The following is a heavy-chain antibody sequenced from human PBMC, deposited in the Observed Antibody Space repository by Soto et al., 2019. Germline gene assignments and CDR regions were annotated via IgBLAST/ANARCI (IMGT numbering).Heavy chain of an antibody. V-gene: IGHV4-34*01. CDR2: INHSGST. CDR1: GGSFSGYY. J-gene: IGHJ5*02. CDR3: ARGRAGTTVVKRPKNWFDP. Sequence: ASETLSLTCAVYGGSFSGYYWSWIRQPPGKGLEWIGEINHSGSTSYNPSLKSRVTISVDTSKNQFSLKLSSVTAADTAVYYCARGRAGTTVVKRPKNWFDPWGQGTLVTVSS. D-gene: IGHD4-17*01.